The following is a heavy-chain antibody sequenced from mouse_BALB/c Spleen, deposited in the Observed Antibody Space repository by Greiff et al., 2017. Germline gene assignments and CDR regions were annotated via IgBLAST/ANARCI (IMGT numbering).Heavy chain of an antibody. CDR3: VRDSPRAMDY. CDR1: GFSLTSYD. CDR2: IWTGGGT. V-gene: IGHV2-9-2*01. J-gene: IGHJ4*01. Sequence: VKLQESGPGLVAPSQSLSITCTVSGFSLTSYDISWIRQPPGKGLEWLGVIWTGGGTNYNSAFMSRLSISKDNSKSQVFLKMNSLQTDDTAIYYCVRDSPRAMDYWGQGTSVTVSS.